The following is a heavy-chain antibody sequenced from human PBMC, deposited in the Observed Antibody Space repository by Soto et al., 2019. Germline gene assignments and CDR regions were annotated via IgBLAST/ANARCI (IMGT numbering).Heavy chain of an antibody. CDR2: ISGSGGST. CDR3: AKDCSGGSCYNWFNP. Sequence: GGSLRLSCAASGFTFSSYAMSWVRQAPGKGLEWVSAISGSGGSTYYADSVKGRFTISRDNSKNTLYLQMNSLRAEDTAVYYCAKDCSGGSCYNWFNPWGQGTLVTVSS. J-gene: IGHJ5*02. CDR1: GFTFSSYA. D-gene: IGHD2-15*01. V-gene: IGHV3-23*01.